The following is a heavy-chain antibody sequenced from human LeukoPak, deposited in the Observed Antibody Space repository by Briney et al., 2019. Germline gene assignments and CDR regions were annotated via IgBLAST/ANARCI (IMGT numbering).Heavy chain of an antibody. CDR3: ANLMAHDFWSGLDY. Sequence: PGGSLRLSCAASGFTFSSYGMHWVRQAPGKGLEWEAFIRYDGSNKYYADSVKGRFTISRDNSKNTLYLQMNSLRAEDTAVYYCANLMAHDFWSGLDYWGQGTLVTVSS. D-gene: IGHD3-3*01. CDR2: IRYDGSNK. CDR1: GFTFSSYG. V-gene: IGHV3-30*02. J-gene: IGHJ4*02.